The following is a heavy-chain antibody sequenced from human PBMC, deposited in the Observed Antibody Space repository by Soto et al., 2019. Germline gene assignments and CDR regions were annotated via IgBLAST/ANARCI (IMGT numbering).Heavy chain of an antibody. D-gene: IGHD3-3*01. V-gene: IGHV5-10-1*01. CDR3: ARARSITIFGVVGFEMDV. CDR1: GYSFTRKW. J-gene: IGHJ6*02. Sequence: GESLKISCKASGYSFTRKWINWVRQMPGKGLEWMGRIDPSDSYTKYSPSFQGHVTISADKSISTAYLEWSSLEASDTAMYYCARARSITIFGVVGFEMDVWGQGTTVTVSS. CDR2: IDPSDSYT.